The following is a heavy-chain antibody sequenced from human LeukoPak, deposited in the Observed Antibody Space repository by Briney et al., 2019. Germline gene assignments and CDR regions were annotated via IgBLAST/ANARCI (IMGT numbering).Heavy chain of an antibody. V-gene: IGHV3-21*01. CDR3: TRGAGTGWRFDS. J-gene: IGHJ4*02. Sequence: GGSLRLSCAASGFTFSSYSMNWVRQAPGKGLEWVSSISSSSSYIYYADSVKGRFTISRDNAKNSLYLQMNSLKADDTAVYYCTRGAGTGWRFDSWGQGTLVTVSS. CDR1: GFTFSSYS. D-gene: IGHD6-19*01. CDR2: ISSSSSYI.